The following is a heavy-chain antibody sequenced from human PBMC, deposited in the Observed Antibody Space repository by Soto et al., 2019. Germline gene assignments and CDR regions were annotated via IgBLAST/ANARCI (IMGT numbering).Heavy chain of an antibody. CDR2: IYYTGAT. J-gene: IGHJ4*02. D-gene: IGHD3-22*01. CDR1: GDSISSYY. CDR3: ARLGGYFQAIDS. V-gene: IGHV4-59*08. Sequence: PSETLSLTCTVSGDSISSYYWGWIRQPPGKGLQWIGYIYYTGATSYNPYLNSRVTISVDTSKNHFSLRLSSVTAADTAIYYCARLGGYFQAIDSWGQGTLVTVSS.